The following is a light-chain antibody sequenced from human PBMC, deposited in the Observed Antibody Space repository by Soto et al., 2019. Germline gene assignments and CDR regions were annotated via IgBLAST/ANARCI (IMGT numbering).Light chain of an antibody. CDR3: QVWDSSSDHAV. CDR1: NIGSKR. V-gene: IGLV3-21*04. J-gene: IGLJ2*01. CDR2: YDD. Sequence: SYELTQPPSVSVAPGETARFSCGGDNIGSKRVHWYQKKPGQAPVVVIDYDDDRPSGIPERISGSNSGNTATLTISRVEAGDEADYYCQVWDSSSDHAVFGGGTKVTVL.